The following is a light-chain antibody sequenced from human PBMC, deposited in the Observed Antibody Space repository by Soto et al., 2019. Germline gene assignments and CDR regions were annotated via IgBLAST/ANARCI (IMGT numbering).Light chain of an antibody. CDR1: QSISSW. V-gene: IGKV1-5*03. Sequence: DILMTQSPSTLSASVGDRVTITCLASQSISSWLAWYQQRPGKAPNLLMYKTSNLEGGVPSRFIGSRSETEFTLTTSSLQPDDFATYYCQQYSSYPYTFGQGTKVEVK. J-gene: IGKJ2*01. CDR2: KTS. CDR3: QQYSSYPYT.